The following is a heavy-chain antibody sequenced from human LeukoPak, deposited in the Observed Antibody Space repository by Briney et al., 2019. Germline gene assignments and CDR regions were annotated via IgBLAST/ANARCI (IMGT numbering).Heavy chain of an antibody. Sequence: GGTLRLSCAASGFTFSSYAMHWVRQAPGKGLEYVSAISSNGGSTYYANSVKGRFTISRDNSKNTLYLQMGSLRAEDMAVYYCARGSTYCSGGSCYEFDYWGQGTLVTVSS. CDR1: GFTFSSYA. CDR2: ISSNGGST. D-gene: IGHD2-15*01. J-gene: IGHJ4*02. CDR3: ARGSTYCSGGSCYEFDY. V-gene: IGHV3-64*01.